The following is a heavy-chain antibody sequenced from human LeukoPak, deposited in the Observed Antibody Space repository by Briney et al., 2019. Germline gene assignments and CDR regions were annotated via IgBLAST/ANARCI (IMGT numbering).Heavy chain of an antibody. CDR3: AKDISSSWPPYYFDC. CDR2: IADDGSNK. Sequence: GGALRHSCAASVFTFISYGMHWVRQAPRKGVAWVAVIADDGSNKYYADSVKCRFTISRDNSKNTLHLQMNSLGVEDTAVYYCAKDISSSWPPYYFDCWGQGTLVTVSS. J-gene: IGHJ4*02. V-gene: IGHV3-30*18. CDR1: VFTFISYG. D-gene: IGHD6-13*01.